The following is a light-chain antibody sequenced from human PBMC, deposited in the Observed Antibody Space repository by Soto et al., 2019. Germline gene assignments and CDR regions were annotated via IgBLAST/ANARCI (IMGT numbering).Light chain of an antibody. CDR3: SSYAGSNNLL. V-gene: IGLV2-8*01. J-gene: IGLJ3*02. CDR2: EVT. CDR1: NSDIGGYPY. Sequence: QSALTQPPSASGSPGQSVTISCTGTNSDIGGYPYVSWYQQHPGKAPKLMIYEVTKRPSGVPDRFSGSKSGNTASLTVSGLQPEDEAEYYCSSYAGSNNLLFGGGTQLTVL.